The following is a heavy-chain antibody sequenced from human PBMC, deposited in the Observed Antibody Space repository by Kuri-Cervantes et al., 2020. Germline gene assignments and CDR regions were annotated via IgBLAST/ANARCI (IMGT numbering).Heavy chain of an antibody. CDR3: AVNEVDTAMVVL. J-gene: IGHJ4*02. D-gene: IGHD5-18*01. V-gene: IGHV1-8*02. CDR1: GYTFTSYD. Sequence: ASVKVSCKASGYTFTSYDINWVRQATGQGLEWMGWMNPNSGNTGYAQKFQGRVTMTRNTSISTAYMELSGLRSEDTAVYYCAVNEVDTAMVVLWGQGTLVTVSS. CDR2: MNPNSGNT.